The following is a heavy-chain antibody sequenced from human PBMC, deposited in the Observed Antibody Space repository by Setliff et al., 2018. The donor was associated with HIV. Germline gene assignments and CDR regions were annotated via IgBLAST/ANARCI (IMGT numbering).Heavy chain of an antibody. Sequence: RLSCAASGFTVGSNYMTWVRQAPGKGLEWVSVMNSDGGTYYADSVKGRFTISRDNSINILYLHMNNLIAEDTAVYYCAKGVKWLAPWGRGTLVTVS. CDR1: GFTVGSNY. D-gene: IGHD2-21*01. V-gene: IGHV3-53*01. CDR3: AKGVKWLAP. J-gene: IGHJ5*02. CDR2: MNSDGGT.